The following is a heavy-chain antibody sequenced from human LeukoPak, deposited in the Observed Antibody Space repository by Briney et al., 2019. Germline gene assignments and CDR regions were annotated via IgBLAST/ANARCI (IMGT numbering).Heavy chain of an antibody. V-gene: IGHV4-39*01. D-gene: IGHD5-18*01. CDR2: IYYSKNT. Sequence: PSETLSLTCTVSGGSISSSSAYWGWIRLPPGKGLEWIGSIYYSKNTYYNPSLKSRVTISADTSKNQFSLTLGSVSAIDTAVYYCVSPRGFSYGYFDYWGQGTLVTVSS. CDR3: VSPRGFSYGYFDY. CDR1: GGSISSSSAY. J-gene: IGHJ4*02.